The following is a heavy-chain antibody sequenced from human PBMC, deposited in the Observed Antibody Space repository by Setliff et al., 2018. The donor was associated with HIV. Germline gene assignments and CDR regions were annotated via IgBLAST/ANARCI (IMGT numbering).Heavy chain of an antibody. V-gene: IGHV3-33*06. CDR2: IWYDGSNK. D-gene: IGHD5-18*01. J-gene: IGHJ4*02. Sequence: PGGSLRLSCAASGYTFSSYGMHWVRQAPGKGLEWVAVIWYDGSNKYYADSAKGRFIISRDNSQNTLYLQMNSLRADDTAIYYCAKGFRPVDTALVSGPTYWGQGIRVTVSS. CDR1: GYTFSSYG. CDR3: AKGFRPVDTALVSGPTY.